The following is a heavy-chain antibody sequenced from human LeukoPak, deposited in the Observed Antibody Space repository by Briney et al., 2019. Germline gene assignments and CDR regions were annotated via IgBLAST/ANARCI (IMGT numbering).Heavy chain of an antibody. CDR1: GYTFTGHY. J-gene: IGHJ4*02. V-gene: IGHV1-2*02. Sequence: ASVKVSCKASGYTFTGHYMHWVRRAPGQGLEWVGWINPNNGDTDCAQKFQGRVTMTRDTSITTAYMELIRLISDDTAVYYCARDVGSLEVFDYWGQGTLVTVSS. CDR2: INPNNGDT. D-gene: IGHD3-10*01. CDR3: ARDVGSLEVFDY.